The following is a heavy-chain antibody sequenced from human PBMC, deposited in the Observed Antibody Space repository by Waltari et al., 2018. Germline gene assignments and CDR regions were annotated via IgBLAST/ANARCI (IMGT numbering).Heavy chain of an antibody. D-gene: IGHD3-9*01. J-gene: IGHJ4*02. CDR1: GFTFINVW. Sequence: EVQLVESGGGLVKPGGSLRLSCAASGFTFINVWMTWVRQAPGKGLEWVGRMKGKAAGGTIEYAAPVEGRFTISRDDSKNTMYMQMNNLKTEDTAMYYCATVVKTPSGYDYWGQGTLVTVSS. CDR2: MKGKAAGGTI. V-gene: IGHV3-15*01. CDR3: ATVVKTPSGYDY.